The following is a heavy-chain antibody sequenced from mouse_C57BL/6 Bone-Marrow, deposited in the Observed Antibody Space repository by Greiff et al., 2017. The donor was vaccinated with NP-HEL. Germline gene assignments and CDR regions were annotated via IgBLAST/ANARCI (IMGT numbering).Heavy chain of an antibody. CDR3: ARPPDYYGSNWYFDV. CDR1: GYTFTDYY. CDR2: INPNNGGT. J-gene: IGHJ1*03. Sequence: EVQLQQSGPELVKPGASVKISCKASGYTFTDYYMNWVKQSHGKSLEWIGDINPNNGGTSYNQKFKGKATLTVDKSSSTAYMELRSLTSEDSAVYYCARPPDYYGSNWYFDVWGTGTTVTVSS. V-gene: IGHV1-26*01. D-gene: IGHD1-1*01.